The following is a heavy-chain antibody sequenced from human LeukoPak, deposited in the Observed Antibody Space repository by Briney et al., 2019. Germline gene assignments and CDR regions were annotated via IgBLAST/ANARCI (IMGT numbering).Heavy chain of an antibody. V-gene: IGHV3-43*01. CDR2: ISWDGGST. Sequence: PGGSLRLSCAASGFTFDDYTMHWVRQVPGKGMEWVSLISWDGGSTYYADSVKGRFTIARDNSKNSLYLQMNSLRTEDTALYYCAKDMGQLARKDYYYYYMDVWGKGTTVTVSS. D-gene: IGHD6-6*01. CDR1: GFTFDDYT. CDR3: AKDMGQLARKDYYYYYMDV. J-gene: IGHJ6*03.